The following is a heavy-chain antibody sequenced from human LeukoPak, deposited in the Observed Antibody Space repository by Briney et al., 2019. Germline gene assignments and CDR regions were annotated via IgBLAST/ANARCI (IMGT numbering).Heavy chain of an antibody. J-gene: IGHJ5*02. CDR3: VRSKSGTYGWFDP. D-gene: IGHD4-17*01. V-gene: IGHV4-59*01. Sequence: PSETLSLTCTVSGGSISGYYWSWIRQPPGKGLEWIGYIYYTGSTNYNPSLKSRVTISADTAKNQFSLKVSSVTAADTAVYYCVRSKSGTYGWFDPWGQGTLVTVSS. CDR1: GGSISGYY. CDR2: IYYTGST.